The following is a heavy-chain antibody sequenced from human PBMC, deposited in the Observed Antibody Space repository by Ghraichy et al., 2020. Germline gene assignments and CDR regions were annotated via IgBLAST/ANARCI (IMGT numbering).Heavy chain of an antibody. D-gene: IGHD6-6*01. J-gene: IGHJ5*02. CDR3: ARASPFDA. Sequence: GALRLSCAVSGFTFRTHSMNWVRQAPGKGLEWVSSIDSSGKYIDYADSVKGRFTISRDNANKSLSLQMNGLRVEDTAVYYCARASPFDAWGQGTLVTVSS. CDR1: GFTFRTHS. CDR2: IDSSGKYI. V-gene: IGHV3-21*01.